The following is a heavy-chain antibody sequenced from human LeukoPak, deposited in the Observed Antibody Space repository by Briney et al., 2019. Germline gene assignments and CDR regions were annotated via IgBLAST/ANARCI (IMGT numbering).Heavy chain of an antibody. V-gene: IGHV3-74*01. CDR3: ARDRGPRTGFMVREAYDY. J-gene: IGHJ4*02. D-gene: IGHD3-10*01. CDR1: GFTFSSYS. CDR2: INTDGSIT. Sequence: GGSLRLSCAASGFTFSSYSMNWVRQAPGKGLVWVSRINTDGSITNYADSVKGRFSISRDNAKNTLYLQMSSLRAEDTAVYYCARDRGPRTGFMVREAYDYWGQGTLVTVSS.